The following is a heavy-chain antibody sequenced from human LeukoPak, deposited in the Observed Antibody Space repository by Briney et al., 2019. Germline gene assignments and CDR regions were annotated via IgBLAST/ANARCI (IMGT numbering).Heavy chain of an antibody. V-gene: IGHV1-69*04. Sequence: SVKVSCKASGGTFSSYAISWVRQAPGQGLEWMGRIIPILGIANYAQKFQGRVTITADKSTSTAYMELSSLRSEDTAVYYCARDWGIEGRDIPVAGRSDYYFGLDVWGQGTTVTVSS. CDR1: GGTFSSYA. CDR3: ARDWGIEGRDIPVAGRSDYYFGLDV. J-gene: IGHJ6*02. D-gene: IGHD6-19*01. CDR2: IIPILGIA.